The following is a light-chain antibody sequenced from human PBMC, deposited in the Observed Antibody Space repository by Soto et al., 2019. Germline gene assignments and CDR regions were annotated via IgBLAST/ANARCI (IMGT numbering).Light chain of an antibody. J-gene: IGKJ1*01. CDR3: QQYNNYWT. CDR1: QSISSW. V-gene: IGKV1-5*03. CDR2: KAS. Sequence: DIQMTQSPSTLSASVGDRVTITCRASQSISSWLAWYQQKPGKAPKLLIYKASSLERGVPSRFSGSGSGTEFTLTITSLQPDDFATYYCQQYNNYWTFGQGTKVEIK.